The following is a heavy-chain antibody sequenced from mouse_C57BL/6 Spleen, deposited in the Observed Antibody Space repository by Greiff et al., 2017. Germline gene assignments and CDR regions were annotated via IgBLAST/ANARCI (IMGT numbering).Heavy chain of an antibody. CDR1: GYSFTDYN. CDR2: INPNYGTT. Sequence: VQLKESGPELVKPGASVKMSCKASGYSFTDYNMNWVKQSNGKSLEWIGVINPNYGTTSYNQKFKGKATLTVDQSSSTAYMQLNSLTSEDSAVYYCAGSSGYEAMDYWGQGTSVTVSS. CDR3: AGSSGYEAMDY. D-gene: IGHD3-2*02. J-gene: IGHJ4*01. V-gene: IGHV1-39*01.